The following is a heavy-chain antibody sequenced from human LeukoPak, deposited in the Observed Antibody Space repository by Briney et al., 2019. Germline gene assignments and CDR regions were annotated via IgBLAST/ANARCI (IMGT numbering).Heavy chain of an antibody. D-gene: IGHD2-15*01. CDR3: ARATYPGYCSGGSCYQKYYYYYGMDV. J-gene: IGHJ6*02. CDR2: IIPILGIA. CDR1: GGTFSSYA. Sequence: SVKVSCKASGGTFSSYAISWVRQAPGQGLEWMGRIIPILGIANYAQKFQGRVTITADRSTSTAYMELSSLRSEDTAVYYCARATYPGYCSGGSCYQKYYYYYGMDVWGQGTTVTVSS. V-gene: IGHV1-69*04.